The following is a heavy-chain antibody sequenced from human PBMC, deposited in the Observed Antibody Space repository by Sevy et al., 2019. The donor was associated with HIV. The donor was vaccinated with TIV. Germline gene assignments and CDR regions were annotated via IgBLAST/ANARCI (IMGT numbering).Heavy chain of an antibody. V-gene: IGHV3-23*01. D-gene: IGHD6-6*01. CDR2: ISGSGGST. Sequence: RGSLRLSCAASGFTFSSYAMSWVRQAPGKGLEWVSAISGSGGSTYYADSVKGRFTISRDNSKNTLYLQMNSLRAEDKAVYYCARIYSSSSSYFDYWGQGTLVTVSS. J-gene: IGHJ4*02. CDR1: GFTFSSYA. CDR3: ARIYSSSSSYFDY.